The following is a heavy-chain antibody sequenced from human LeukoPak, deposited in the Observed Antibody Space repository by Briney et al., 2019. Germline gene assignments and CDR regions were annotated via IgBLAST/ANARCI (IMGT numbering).Heavy chain of an antibody. Sequence: GGSLRLSCVASGFTLSGNSMNWARQARGKGLVWVSSIYADGSTFYADSVKGRFTISRDDAKNTVYLLMNSLGGEDTASYFCTGSGGFSFWGQGTMVTVSS. CDR3: TGSGGFSF. J-gene: IGHJ3*01. CDR1: GFTLSGNS. V-gene: IGHV3-74*01. CDR2: IYADGST. D-gene: IGHD1-26*01.